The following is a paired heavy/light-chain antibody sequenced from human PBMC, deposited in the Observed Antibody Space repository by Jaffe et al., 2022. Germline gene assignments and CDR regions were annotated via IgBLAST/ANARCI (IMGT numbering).Heavy chain of an antibody. CDR3: ARHVIEFSSSSCFDF. D-gene: IGHD6-6*01. J-gene: IGHJ4*02. CDR1: GGSIDRSTYY. Sequence: QLQLQESGPGLVKPSETLSLTCTVSGGSIDRSTYYWDWIRQPPGKGLEWIGSMYFSGSTYYNPSLKSRVTISIDTSKNQFSLNLSSVTAADTALYYCARHVIEFSSSSCFDFWGQGTLVTVSS. CDR2: MYFSGST. V-gene: IGHV4-39*01.
Light chain of an antibody. CDR2: GAS. CDR3: QQYNNWPPEFS. J-gene: IGKJ3*01. CDR1: QSVISN. V-gene: IGKV3-15*01. Sequence: EIVMTQSPATLSVSPGERASLSCRASQSVISNLAWYQQKPGQAPRLLIYGASTRATGIPARFSGSGSGTEFTLTISSLQSEDFAVYYCQQYNNWPPEFSFGPGTKVDIK.